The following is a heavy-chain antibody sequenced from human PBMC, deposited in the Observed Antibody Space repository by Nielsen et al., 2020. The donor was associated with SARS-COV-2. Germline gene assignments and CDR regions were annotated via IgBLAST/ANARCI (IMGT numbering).Heavy chain of an antibody. D-gene: IGHD5-12*01. Sequence: SETLSLTCTVSGGSISSCRYYWGWVRQPPGKGLEWIGSIYYSGSTYYNPSLKSRVTISVDTSKTQFSLKLSSVTAADTAVYYCARLPRSGYYYFDYWGQGTLVTVSS. CDR2: IYYSGST. CDR3: ARLPRSGYYYFDY. J-gene: IGHJ4*02. V-gene: IGHV4-39*01. CDR1: GGSISSCRYY.